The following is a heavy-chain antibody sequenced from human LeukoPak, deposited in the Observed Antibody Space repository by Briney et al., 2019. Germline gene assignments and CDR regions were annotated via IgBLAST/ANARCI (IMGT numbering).Heavy chain of an antibody. D-gene: IGHD3-9*01. CDR3: AKDRGYDILTGYSHFDY. CDR2: FSDSGTST. CDR1: GFSSSSYA. V-gene: IGHV3-23*01. Sequence: GGSLRLSCAASGFSSSSYAMSWVRQAPGKELEWVSSFSDSGTSTFYADSVKGRLTISRDSSKNTLYLQMNSLRAEDTAVYYCAKDRGYDILTGYSHFDYWGQGTLVTVSS. J-gene: IGHJ4*02.